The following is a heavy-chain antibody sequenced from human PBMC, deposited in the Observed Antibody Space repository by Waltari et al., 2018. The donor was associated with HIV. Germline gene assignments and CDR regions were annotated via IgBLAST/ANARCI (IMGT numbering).Heavy chain of an antibody. V-gene: IGHV4-34*01. Sequence: QVQLKQWGSGLLRSSETLSLSCAVYGGSLRGYYWTWVRRAPQTGREGVGEMKQYGRATDSPPLRSRVAIALDTSKNHFSLKMTSVTAADTGVYYCARGQDAILNGKYYYDGMDVWGQGTTVIVSS. CDR2: MKQYGRA. CDR3: ARGQDAILNGKYYYDGMDV. J-gene: IGHJ6*02. CDR1: GGSLRGYY. D-gene: IGHD2-15*01.